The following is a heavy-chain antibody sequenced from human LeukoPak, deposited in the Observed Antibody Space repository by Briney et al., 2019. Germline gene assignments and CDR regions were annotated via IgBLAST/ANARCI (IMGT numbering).Heavy chain of an antibody. D-gene: IGHD1-26*01. V-gene: IGHV4-59*08. CDR3: ARGAYWFDP. Sequence: PSETLSLTGTVSGGSISSYYWSWIRQPPGKGLEWIGNIYYSGSTNYNPSLKSRVTISVDTSKNQFSLKLSSVTAADTAVYYCARGAYWFDPWGQGTLVTVSS. J-gene: IGHJ5*02. CDR1: GGSISSYY. CDR2: IYYSGST.